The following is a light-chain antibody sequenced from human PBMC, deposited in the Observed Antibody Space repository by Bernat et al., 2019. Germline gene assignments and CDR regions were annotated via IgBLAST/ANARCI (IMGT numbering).Light chain of an antibody. CDR1: SRDIGNYNL. V-gene: IGLV2-23*02. Sequence: QSALTQPASVSGSPGQSITISCNGTSRDIGNYNLVSWYQHHPGTAPTLLIYGVTRRPSGVSNRFSGSKSGHTASLTISGLEAEDDADYYCCSYAGRTTFWVFGGGTKLTVL. CDR3: CSYAGRTTFWV. CDR2: GVT. J-gene: IGLJ3*02.